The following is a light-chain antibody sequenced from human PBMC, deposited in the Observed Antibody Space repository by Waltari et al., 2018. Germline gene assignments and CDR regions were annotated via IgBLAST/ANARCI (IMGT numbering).Light chain of an antibody. J-gene: IGLJ3*02. V-gene: IGLV1-44*01. CDR3: AAWDDSLSGWV. CDR2: VNS. Sequence: QSVLTQPPSASGTPGQRVTISCSGGGSNIGSNTVTWYQHFPGTAPKLLIHVNSQRPAGGPDRFSGSKSVTSGSLAISGLQSEDEADYYCAAWDDSLSGWVFGGGTKVTVL. CDR1: GSNIGSNT.